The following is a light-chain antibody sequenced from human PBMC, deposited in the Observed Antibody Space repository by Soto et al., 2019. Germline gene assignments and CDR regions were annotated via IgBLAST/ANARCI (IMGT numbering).Light chain of an antibody. Sequence: EIVMAQSPATLSLSPGQRATLSCRASQSVSSKLAWYQQRPGQAPRLLIYSASTRATGIPARFSGSGSGTEFTLTISSLRSEDFAVYYCQQYNNWPPITFGQGTRLEI. CDR1: QSVSSK. V-gene: IGKV3-15*01. CDR3: QQYNNWPPIT. CDR2: SAS. J-gene: IGKJ5*01.